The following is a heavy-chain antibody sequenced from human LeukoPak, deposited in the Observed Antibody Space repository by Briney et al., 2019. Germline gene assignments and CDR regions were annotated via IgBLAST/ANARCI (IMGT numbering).Heavy chain of an antibody. Sequence: ASVKVSCKASGGTFSNYAISWVRQAPGQGLEWMGGIIPIFGTANYAQKFQGRVTITADESTSTAYMELSSLRSEDTAVYYCARVDSLYYYYMDVWGKGTTVTVSS. J-gene: IGHJ6*03. D-gene: IGHD2-2*03. CDR3: ARVDSLYYYYMDV. V-gene: IGHV1-69*13. CDR1: GGTFSNYA. CDR2: IIPIFGTA.